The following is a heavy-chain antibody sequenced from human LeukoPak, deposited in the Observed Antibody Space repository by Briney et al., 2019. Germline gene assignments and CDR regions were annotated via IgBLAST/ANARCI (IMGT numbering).Heavy chain of an antibody. CDR3: ARDHYHKIHSVMVTAPDY. Sequence: ASVEVSCKASGYIFTSYYMHWVRQAPGEGLEWMGIINPTGGSTSYAQKFQGRVTMTRDTSTSTIYMELSSLRSEDTAVYYCARDHYHKIHSVMVTAPDYWGQGTLVIVSS. D-gene: IGHD2-21*02. CDR1: GYIFTSYY. CDR2: INPTGGST. V-gene: IGHV1-46*01. J-gene: IGHJ4*02.